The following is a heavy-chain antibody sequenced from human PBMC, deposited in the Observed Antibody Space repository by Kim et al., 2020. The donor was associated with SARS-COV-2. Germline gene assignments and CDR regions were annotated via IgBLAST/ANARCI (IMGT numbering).Heavy chain of an antibody. CDR3: VRDGNYGSFDY. V-gene: IGHV3-74*03. J-gene: IGHJ4*02. D-gene: IGHD3-10*01. CDR2: ISSDSKNI. Sequence: GGSLRLSCAASGFTFSDYWMHWVRQAPGKGLIWVSQISSDSKNIKYADSEKGRFTISRDNAKNTVYLQMNSLRAEDTAVYYCVRDGNYGSFDYWGQGTPVTVSS. CDR1: GFTFSDYW.